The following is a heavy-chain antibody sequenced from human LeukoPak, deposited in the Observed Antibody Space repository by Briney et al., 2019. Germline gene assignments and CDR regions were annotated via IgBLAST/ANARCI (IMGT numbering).Heavy chain of an antibody. D-gene: IGHD6-19*01. J-gene: IGHJ4*02. Sequence: SETLSLTCTVSGGSISSYYWSWIRQPPGEGLEWIGYIYYSGSTNYNPSLKSRVTISVDTSKNQFSLKLSSVTAADTAVYYCARHGVYSSAGDYWGQGTLVTVSS. V-gene: IGHV4-59*08. CDR2: IYYSGST. CDR1: GGSISSYY. CDR3: ARHGVYSSAGDY.